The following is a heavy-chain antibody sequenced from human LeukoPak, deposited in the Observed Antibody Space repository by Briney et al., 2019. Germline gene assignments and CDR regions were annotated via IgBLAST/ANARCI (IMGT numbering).Heavy chain of an antibody. Sequence: PGGSLRLSCAASGLTLGGYYMDWVRQAPGKGLEWVGRIRNEANRYTTEYAASVKGRFTISRDDSKNSLYLQMNSPKTEDTAVYYCTRLRNYGYDFWGKGTLVTVSS. J-gene: IGHJ4*02. CDR1: GLTLGGYY. CDR3: TRLRNYGYDF. CDR2: IRNEANRYTT. V-gene: IGHV3-72*01. D-gene: IGHD5-18*01.